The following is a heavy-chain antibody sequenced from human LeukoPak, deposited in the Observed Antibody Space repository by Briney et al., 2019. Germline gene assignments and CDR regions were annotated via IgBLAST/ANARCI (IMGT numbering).Heavy chain of an antibody. D-gene: IGHD2-2*01. CDR1: GFTFSSYA. CDR3: APERGIVVVPAVDY. CDR2: ISGSGGST. Sequence: GSLRLSCAASGFTFSSYAMSWVRQAPGKGLELVSAISGSGGSTYYADSVKGRFTISRDNSKNTLYLQMNSLRAEDTAVYYCAPERGIVVVPAVDYWGQGTLVTVSS. V-gene: IGHV3-23*01. J-gene: IGHJ4*02.